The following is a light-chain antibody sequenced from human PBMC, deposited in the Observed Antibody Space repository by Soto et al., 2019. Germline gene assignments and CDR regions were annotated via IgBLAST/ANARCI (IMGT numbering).Light chain of an antibody. CDR1: QSFSGH. Sequence: EIVLTQSPDTLSLSPGERATLSCRASQSFSGHLAWYQQKPGQAPRLLIYDASKRATGIPARFSGSGFGTDYTLTISSLEPEGFAVYYCQQRSKWRTFGQGTKVDI. CDR3: QQRSKWRT. V-gene: IGKV3-11*01. CDR2: DAS. J-gene: IGKJ1*01.